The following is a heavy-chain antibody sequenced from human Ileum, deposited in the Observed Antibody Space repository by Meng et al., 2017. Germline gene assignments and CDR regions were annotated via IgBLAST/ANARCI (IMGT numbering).Heavy chain of an antibody. CDR3: ARRLDSSDWGWLDP. J-gene: IGHJ5*02. Sequence: QVQLQESGPGLVKPSETLALTCTVSGASISSHYWTWIRQPPGTGLEYMGYIYYRGGASYNPSLRSRVTMSVDTSKKQFSLNLSSVTAADTAVYYCARRLDSSDWGWLDPWGQGTLVTVSS. CDR1: GASISSHY. D-gene: IGHD3-22*01. V-gene: IGHV4-59*08. CDR2: IYYRGGA.